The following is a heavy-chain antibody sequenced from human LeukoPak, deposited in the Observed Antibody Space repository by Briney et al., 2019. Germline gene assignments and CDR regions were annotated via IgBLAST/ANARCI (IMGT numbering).Heavy chain of an antibody. CDR3: ARGYSSSWFDDGVSLNWFDP. CDR1: GGSISSYY. CDR2: IYYSGST. J-gene: IGHJ5*02. D-gene: IGHD6-13*01. Sequence: SETLSLTCTVSGGSISSYYWSWIRQPPGKGLEWIGYIYYSGSTNYNPSLKSRITISVDTSKNQFSLKLSSVTAADTAVYYCARGYSSSWFDDGVSLNWFDPWGQGTLVTVSS. V-gene: IGHV4-59*01.